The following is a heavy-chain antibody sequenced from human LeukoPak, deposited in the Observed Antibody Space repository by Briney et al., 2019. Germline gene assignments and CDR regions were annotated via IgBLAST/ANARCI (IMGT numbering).Heavy chain of an antibody. CDR1: GYTFTSYA. J-gene: IGHJ4*02. CDR2: ISAYNGNT. D-gene: IGHD1-7*01. V-gene: IGHV1-18*01. Sequence: ASVKGSCKASGYTFTSYAINWVRQAPGQGLEWMGWISAYNGNTNYAQKLQGRVTMTTDTSTNTAYMELRSLRSDDTAVYYCARMGWNYVAYFDYWGQGILVTVSS. CDR3: ARMGWNYVAYFDY.